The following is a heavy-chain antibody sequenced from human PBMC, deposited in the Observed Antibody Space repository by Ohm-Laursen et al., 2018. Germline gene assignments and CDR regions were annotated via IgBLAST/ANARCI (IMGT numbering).Heavy chain of an antibody. D-gene: IGHD1-7*01. CDR1: GGTFSSYA. CDR2: IIPILGIA. V-gene: IGHV1-69*04. Sequence: SSVKVSCKASGGTFSSYAISWVRQAPGQGLEWMGRIIPILGIANYAQKFQGRVTITADKSTSTAYMELSSLRSEDTAVYYCARDITGTTLGYYYGMDVWGQGTTVTVS. CDR3: ARDITGTTLGYYYGMDV. J-gene: IGHJ6*02.